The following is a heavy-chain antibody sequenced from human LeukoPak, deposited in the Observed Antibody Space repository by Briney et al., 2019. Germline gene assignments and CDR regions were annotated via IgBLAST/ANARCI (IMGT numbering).Heavy chain of an antibody. CDR3: ASVYYTSRSQVGY. CDR2: ISSSTSYI. D-gene: IGHD3-10*01. J-gene: IGHJ4*02. Sequence: GGSLRLSCAASGFTFSTYTMTWVRQAPGKGLEWVSSISSSTSYIYYADSVKGRFTISRDNAKNSLYLQMNSLRVEDTAVYYCASVYYTSRSQVGYWGQGTLVTVSS. CDR1: GFTFSTYT. V-gene: IGHV3-21*01.